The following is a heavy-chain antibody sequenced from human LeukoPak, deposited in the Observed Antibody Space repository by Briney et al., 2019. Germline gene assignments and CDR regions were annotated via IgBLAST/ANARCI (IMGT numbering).Heavy chain of an antibody. CDR1: GGSISSGSYY. D-gene: IGHD2/OR15-2a*01. CDR2: IYYSGST. V-gene: IGHV4-61*01. CDR3: ARGIDEGYFDY. J-gene: IGHJ4*02. Sequence: PSQTLSLTCTVSGGSISSGSYYWSWIRQPPGKGLEWIGYIYYSGSTNYNPSLKSRVTISVDTSKNQFSLKLSSVTAADTAVYYCARGIDEGYFDYWGQGTLVTVSS.